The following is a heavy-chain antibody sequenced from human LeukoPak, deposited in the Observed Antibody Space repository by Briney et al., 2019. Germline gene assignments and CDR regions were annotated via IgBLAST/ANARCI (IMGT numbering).Heavy chain of an antibody. CDR2: IHYSGST. V-gene: IGHV4-31*03. J-gene: IGHJ5*02. Sequence: SETLSLTCTVSGGSISGGGYYWSWIRQHPGKGLEWIGYIHYSGSTYYNPTLKSRVTISVDTSKNHFSLKLSSVTAADTAVYYCARALGSSWYWFGPWGQGTLVTVSS. CDR1: GGSISGGGYY. D-gene: IGHD6-13*01. CDR3: ARALGSSWYWFGP.